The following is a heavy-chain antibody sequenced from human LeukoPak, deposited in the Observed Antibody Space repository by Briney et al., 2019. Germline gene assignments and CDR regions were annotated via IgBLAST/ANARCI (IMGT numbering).Heavy chain of an antibody. CDR3: ARAVTGKYYFDY. J-gene: IGHJ4*02. D-gene: IGHD1-14*01. CDR1: GDSMSSYY. V-gene: IGHV4-4*07. CDR2: IYTSGAT. Sequence: SETLSLTCTVSGDSMSSYYWSWIRQAAGKGLEWIGRIYTSGATSYNPSLKSRVTMSVDTSKNQFSLKLSSVTAADTAVYYCARAVTGKYYFDYWGQGTLVTVSS.